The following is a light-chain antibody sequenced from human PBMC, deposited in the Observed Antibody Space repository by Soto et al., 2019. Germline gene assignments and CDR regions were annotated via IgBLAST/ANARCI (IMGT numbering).Light chain of an antibody. CDR3: LLSFSGAEV. J-gene: IGLJ2*01. Sequence: QTVVTQEPSLTVSPGGTVTLTCGSSTGAVTSGHYPYWFQQRPGQAPRTLISDTSNRHSWTPARFSGSLLGGKAALTLSGAQPEDEADYYCLLSFSGAEVFGGGTKLTVL. CDR1: TGAVTSGHY. V-gene: IGLV7-46*01. CDR2: DTS.